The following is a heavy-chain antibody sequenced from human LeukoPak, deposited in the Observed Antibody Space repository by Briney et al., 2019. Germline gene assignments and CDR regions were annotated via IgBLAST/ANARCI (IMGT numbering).Heavy chain of an antibody. V-gene: IGHV1-2*02. J-gene: IGHJ4*02. CDR1: GYTFTGYY. Sequence: ASVKVSCKASGYTFTGYYMHWVRQAPGQGLEWMGWINPNSGGTNYAQKFQGRVTMTRDTSISTAYMELSRLRSDDTAVYYCARVPLASPTHFDYWGQGTLVTVSS. CDR2: INPNSGGT. CDR3: ARVPLASPTHFDY.